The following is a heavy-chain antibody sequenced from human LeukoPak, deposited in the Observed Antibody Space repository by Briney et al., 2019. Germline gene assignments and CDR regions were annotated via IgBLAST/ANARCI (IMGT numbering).Heavy chain of an antibody. D-gene: IGHD3-3*01. V-gene: IGHV4-59*01. CDR1: GGSISSYY. CDR2: IYYSGST. J-gene: IGHJ6*03. Sequence: SETLSLTCTVSGGSISSYYWSWIRQPPGKGLEWIGYIYYSGSTNYNPSLKSRVTISVDTSRNQFSLKLSSVTAADTAVYYCAGEYYDFWSGYSDYYYYYMDVWGKGTTVTVSS. CDR3: AGEYYDFWSGYSDYYYYYMDV.